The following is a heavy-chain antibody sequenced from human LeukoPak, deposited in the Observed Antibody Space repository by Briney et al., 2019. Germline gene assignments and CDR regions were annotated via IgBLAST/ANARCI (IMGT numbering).Heavy chain of an antibody. J-gene: IGHJ4*02. Sequence: ASVKVSCKASGYTFTSYDINWVRQATGQGLDWMGWMNPNSGKTGYAQKFQGRVTMTRNTSISTAYLELSSLRSEDTAVYYCARGTRSIAAAATRVYYFDYWGQGTLVTVSS. CDR2: MNPNSGKT. CDR1: GYTFTSYD. CDR3: ARGTRSIAAAATRVYYFDY. D-gene: IGHD6-13*01. V-gene: IGHV1-8*01.